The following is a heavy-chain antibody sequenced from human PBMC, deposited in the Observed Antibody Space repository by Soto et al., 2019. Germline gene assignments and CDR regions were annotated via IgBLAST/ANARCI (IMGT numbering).Heavy chain of an antibody. J-gene: IGHJ4*02. CDR2: VSSSSSYI. CDR3: ARCMGFDGSGYAFFDS. CDR1: GFTVSGHT. Sequence: EVQLVESWGGLVKPGGSLRLSCAASGFTVSGHTINWVRQAPGKGLEWVSSVSSSSSYIYYADSVKGRFTVSRDNAEKSLYLQMNSLRAEDTAMYYCARCMGFDGSGYAFFDSWGQGTLVTVYS. D-gene: IGHD3-10*01. V-gene: IGHV3-21*01.